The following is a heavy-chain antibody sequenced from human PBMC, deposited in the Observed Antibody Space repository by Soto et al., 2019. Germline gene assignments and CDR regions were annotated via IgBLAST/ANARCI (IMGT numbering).Heavy chain of an antibody. CDR2: ISAYNGNT. CDR3: AREVGATTDYGMDV. CDR1: GYTFTNYG. V-gene: IGHV1-18*01. Sequence: ASVKVSCKASGYTFTNYGISWVRQAPGQGLEWMGWISAYNGNTNYAQKLQGRVTMTTDTSTSTAYMELRSLRSDDTAVYYCAREVGATTDYGMDVWGQGTTVTVSS. D-gene: IGHD1-26*01. J-gene: IGHJ6*02.